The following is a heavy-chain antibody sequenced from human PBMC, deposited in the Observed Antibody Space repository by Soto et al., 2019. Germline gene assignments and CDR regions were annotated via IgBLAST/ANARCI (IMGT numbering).Heavy chain of an antibody. Sequence: QVQLQESGPGLLKPSETLSLTCTVSGGSIYNYYWSWFRQPPGMGLEWIGYIYSGGRTDYNPSLKGRVTMAADTPKNQVSLKVTSVTTADTAVYYCARDRRPDWYGGADSWGQGTLVTVSS. D-gene: IGHD3-9*01. J-gene: IGHJ4*02. V-gene: IGHV4-59*01. CDR3: ARDRRPDWYGGADS. CDR1: GGSIYNYY. CDR2: IYSGGRT.